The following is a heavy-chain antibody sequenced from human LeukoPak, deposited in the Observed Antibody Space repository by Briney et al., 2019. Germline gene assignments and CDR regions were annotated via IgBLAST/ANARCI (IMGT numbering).Heavy chain of an antibody. D-gene: IGHD2-15*01. CDR3: ARGRYCSGNACSFFDY. J-gene: IGHJ4*02. Sequence: GGSLRLPCAASGFTFSRNWMSWVRQAPGKGLEWVANIKEDGGEKFYVDSVKGRFTISRDNAKNSLYLQMNSLGAEDTAVYYCARGRYCSGNACSFFDYWGQGTLVTVS. V-gene: IGHV3-7*01. CDR2: IKEDGGEK. CDR1: GFTFSRNW.